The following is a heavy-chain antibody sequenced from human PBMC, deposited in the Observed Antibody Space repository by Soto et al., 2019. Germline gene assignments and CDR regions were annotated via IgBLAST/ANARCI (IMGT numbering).Heavy chain of an antibody. J-gene: IGHJ5*02. Sequence: QVQLVQSGAEVKKPGSSVKVSCKASGGTFSSYAISWVRQAPGQGLEWMGGIIPIFGTANYAQKFQGRVTITADESTSTAYMELSSLRSEDTAVYYCARIVLRFLEWLIWFDPGAREPWSPSPQ. CDR2: IIPIFGTA. CDR1: GGTFSSYA. CDR3: ARIVLRFLEWLIWFDP. D-gene: IGHD3-3*01. V-gene: IGHV1-69*01.